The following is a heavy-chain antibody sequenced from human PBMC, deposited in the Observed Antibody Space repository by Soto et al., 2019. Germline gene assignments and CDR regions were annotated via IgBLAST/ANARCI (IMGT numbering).Heavy chain of an antibody. CDR1: GYIFTNYD. CDR3: ARFGSAPYYYYGVDV. Sequence: QVQLVQSETEVKKPGASVKVSCKASGYIFTNYDITWVRQAPGQGLEWMGWVSGYTGNTKYAQKFQDRVTMTTDTSTSTVYMELRSLRSDDTALYYCARFGSAPYYYYGVDVWGQGTTVFVSS. D-gene: IGHD3-10*01. J-gene: IGHJ6*02. CDR2: VSGYTGNT. V-gene: IGHV1-18*01.